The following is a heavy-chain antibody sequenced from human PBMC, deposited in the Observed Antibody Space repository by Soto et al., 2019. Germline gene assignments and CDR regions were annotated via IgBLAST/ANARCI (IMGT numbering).Heavy chain of an antibody. CDR3: AKDRDIVVVVATYGMDV. CDR1: GFTFSSYG. V-gene: IGHV3-30*18. D-gene: IGHD2-15*01. CDR2: ISYDGSNK. Sequence: PGGSLRLSCAASGFTFSSYGMHWVRQAPGKGLEWVAVISYDGSNKYYADSVKGRFTISRDNSKNTLYLQMNSLRAEDTAVYYCAKDRDIVVVVATYGMDVWGQGTTVTVSS. J-gene: IGHJ6*02.